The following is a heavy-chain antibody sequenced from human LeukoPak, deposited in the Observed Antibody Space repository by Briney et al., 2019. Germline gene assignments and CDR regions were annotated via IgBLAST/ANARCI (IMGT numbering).Heavy chain of an antibody. J-gene: IGHJ6*04. Sequence: GGSLRLSCAASGFTFSSYGMHWVRQAPGKGLEWVAVIWYGGSNKYYADSVKGRFTISRDNSKNTLYLQMNSLRAEDTAVYYCARDQLDIVVVPAAYYYYYGMDVWGKGTTVTVSS. CDR2: IWYGGSNK. V-gene: IGHV3-33*01. D-gene: IGHD2-2*03. CDR1: GFTFSSYG. CDR3: ARDQLDIVVVPAAYYYYYGMDV.